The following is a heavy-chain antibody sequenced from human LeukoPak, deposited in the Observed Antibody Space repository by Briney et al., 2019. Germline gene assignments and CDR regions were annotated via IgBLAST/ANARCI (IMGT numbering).Heavy chain of an antibody. CDR2: IYSGGST. Sequence: GGSLRLSCAASGFTVSSNYMSWVRQAPGKGLEWVSVIYSGGSTYYADSVKGRFTISRDNAKNSLYLQMDSLRAEDTAVYSCARVRGSYASDFWGQGTLVTVSS. J-gene: IGHJ4*02. V-gene: IGHV3-53*01. CDR3: ARVRGSYASDF. CDR1: GFTVSSNY. D-gene: IGHD1-26*01.